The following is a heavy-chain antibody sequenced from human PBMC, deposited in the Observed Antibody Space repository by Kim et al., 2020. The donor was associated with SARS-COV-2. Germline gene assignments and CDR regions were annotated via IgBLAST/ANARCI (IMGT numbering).Heavy chain of an antibody. CDR1: GFTFSSYA. CDR2: ISGTGGST. D-gene: IGHD3-9*01. CDR3: AKPILGYYEILTGYYTHGPYDY. V-gene: IGHV3-23*01. Sequence: GGSLRLSCAASGFTFSSYAMSWVRQAPGKGLEWVSTISGTGGSTYYADSVKGRFTISRDNSKNTLYLQMNSLRADDTAVYYCAKPILGYYEILTGYYTHGPYDYWGRGTLVTVSS. J-gene: IGHJ4*02.